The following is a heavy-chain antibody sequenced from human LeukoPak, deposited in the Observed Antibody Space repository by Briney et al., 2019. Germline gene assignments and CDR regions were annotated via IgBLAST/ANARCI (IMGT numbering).Heavy chain of an antibody. CDR1: GYTLTELS. J-gene: IGHJ4*02. D-gene: IGHD3-3*01. CDR2: FDPEDGET. Sequence: ASVKVSCKVSGYTLTELSMHWVRQAPGKGLEWMGGFDPEDGETIYAQKFQGRVTMTEDTSTDTAYMELSSLRSEDTAVYYCATVLRFLEWSAVFDYWGQGTLVTVSS. CDR3: ATVLRFLEWSAVFDY. V-gene: IGHV1-24*01.